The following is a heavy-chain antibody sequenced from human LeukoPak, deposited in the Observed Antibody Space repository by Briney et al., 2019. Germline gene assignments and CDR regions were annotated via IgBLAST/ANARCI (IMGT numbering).Heavy chain of an antibody. Sequence: GESLRLSCAASGFTVSSNYMSWVRQAPGKGLEWVSVIYSGGSTYYADSVKGRFTISRDNSKNTLYLQMNSLRAEDTAVYYCARGVSYYYDSSGYPYYFDYWGQGTLVTVSS. CDR2: IYSGGST. J-gene: IGHJ4*02. CDR1: GFTVSSNY. V-gene: IGHV3-53*01. CDR3: ARGVSYYYDSSGYPYYFDY. D-gene: IGHD3-22*01.